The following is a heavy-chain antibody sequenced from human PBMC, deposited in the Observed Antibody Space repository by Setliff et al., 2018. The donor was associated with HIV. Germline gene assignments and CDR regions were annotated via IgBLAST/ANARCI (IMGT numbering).Heavy chain of an antibody. CDR3: ARHVDWGPLDF. CDR1: GNSFSNHW. V-gene: IGHV5-10-1*01. Sequence: GESLKISCKGSGNSFSNHWVSWVRQVPGQGLEWMGNIDPSDSYTHYSPSFQGHVTISADKSISTVYLHWSSLKAPDTATYYCARHVDWGPLDFWGQGTLVTVSS. D-gene: IGHD7-27*01. J-gene: IGHJ4*02. CDR2: IDPSDSYT.